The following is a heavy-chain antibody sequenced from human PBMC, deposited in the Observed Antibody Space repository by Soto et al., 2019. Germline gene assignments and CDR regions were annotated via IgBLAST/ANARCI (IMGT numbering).Heavy chain of an antibody. CDR2: IYATGTT. J-gene: IGHJ5*02. Sequence: PSETLSLTCTVSGASISGFYWSWIRKSAGKGLEWIGRIYATGTTDYNPSLKSRVMMSVDTSKKQFSLKLRSVTAADTAVYYCVRDGTKTLRDWFDPWGQGMSVTVSS. D-gene: IGHD1-1*01. CDR3: VRDGTKTLRDWFDP. CDR1: GASISGFY. V-gene: IGHV4-4*07.